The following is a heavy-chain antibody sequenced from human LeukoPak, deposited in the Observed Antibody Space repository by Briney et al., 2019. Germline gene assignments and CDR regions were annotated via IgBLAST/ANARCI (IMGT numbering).Heavy chain of an antibody. CDR3: VLLNWNPPGDFDR. D-gene: IGHD1-20*01. J-gene: IGHJ4*02. Sequence: PGGSLRLSCAASGFTFSDYYMSWIRQAPGKGLEWVANIKDDGSDKYYVDSVKGRFSISKDNARESLYLQMNNLRVEDTAVYYCVLLNWNPPGDFDRWGQGAVVTVSS. CDR2: IKDDGSDK. CDR1: GFTFSDYY. V-gene: IGHV3-7*01.